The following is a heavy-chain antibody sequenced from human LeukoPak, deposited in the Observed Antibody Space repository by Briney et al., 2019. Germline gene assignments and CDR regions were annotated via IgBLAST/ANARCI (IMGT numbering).Heavy chain of an antibody. CDR3: AKVGIRGSGSYYPADAFDI. D-gene: IGHD3-10*01. V-gene: IGHV3-9*01. CDR1: GFTFDDYA. J-gene: IGHJ3*02. Sequence: GRSLRLSCAASGFTFDDYAMHWVRQAPGKGLEWVSGISWNSGSIGYADSVKGRFTISRDNAKNSLYLQMNSLRAEDTALYYCAKVGIRGSGSYYPADAFDIWGQGTMVTVSS. CDR2: ISWNSGSI.